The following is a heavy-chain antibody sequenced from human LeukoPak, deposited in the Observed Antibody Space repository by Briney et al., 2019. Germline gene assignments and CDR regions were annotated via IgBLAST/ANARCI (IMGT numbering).Heavy chain of an antibody. J-gene: IGHJ4*02. CDR1: GDSISRSTYY. Sequence: SETLSLTCTVSGDSISRSTYYWAWIRRPPGKGLEWIGSVYYGRSPYFNPSLESRATISVDTSKNHFSLKMSSVTAADTAVYYCARSSGTGTFSYWGQGTLVTVSS. V-gene: IGHV4-39*02. CDR3: ARSSGTGTFSY. CDR2: VYYGRSP. D-gene: IGHD6-25*01.